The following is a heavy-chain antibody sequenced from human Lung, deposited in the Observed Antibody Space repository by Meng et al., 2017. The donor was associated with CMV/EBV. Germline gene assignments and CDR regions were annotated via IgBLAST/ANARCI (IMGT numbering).Heavy chain of an antibody. D-gene: IGHD2-8*01. V-gene: IGHV3-30-3*01. J-gene: IGHJ4*02. Sequence: SCTASGFTFPTYSLHWVRQAPGKGLEWVAVISYDGSNKYYADSVKGRFTISRDNSKNKMYFQMNGLKTEDTSVYYCARDSEGSNGSGRSPYYFDFWXRGTXVTVSS. CDR1: GFTFPTYS. CDR3: ARDSEGSNGSGRSPYYFDF. CDR2: ISYDGSNK.